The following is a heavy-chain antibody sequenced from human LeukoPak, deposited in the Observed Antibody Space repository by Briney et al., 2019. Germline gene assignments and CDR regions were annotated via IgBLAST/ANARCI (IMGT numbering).Heavy chain of an antibody. CDR1: GFTFSSYA. V-gene: IGHV3-23*01. CDR2: ISGSGGST. D-gene: IGHD2-2*02. CDR3: AKVGLLGVVPAAILIDY. J-gene: IGHJ4*02. Sequence: PGGSLRLSCAASGFTFSSYAMSWVRQAPGKGLEWVSAISGSGGSTYYADSVKGRFTISRDNSKNTLYLQMNSLRAEDTAVYYCAKVGLLGVVPAAILIDYWGQGTLVTVSS.